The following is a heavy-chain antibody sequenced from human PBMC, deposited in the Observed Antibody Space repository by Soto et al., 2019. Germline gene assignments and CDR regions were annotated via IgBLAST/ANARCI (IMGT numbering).Heavy chain of an antibody. CDR1: GFAFSTYS. J-gene: IGHJ4*02. D-gene: IGHD3-22*01. Sequence: EVQLVESGGGLVQPGGSLRLSCTASGFAFSTYSMNWVRQAPGKGLEWLSYITSSSHTIYYADSVKGRFTISRDDAKNSLCLQMNSLKAEDTAVYYCARTKYYYDYWDYWGQGTLVTVSS. V-gene: IGHV3-48*01. CDR3: ARTKYYYDYWDY. CDR2: ITSSSHTI.